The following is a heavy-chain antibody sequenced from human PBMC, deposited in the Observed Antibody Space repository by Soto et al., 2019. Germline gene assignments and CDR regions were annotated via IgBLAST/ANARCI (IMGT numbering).Heavy chain of an antibody. CDR3: ASGYYDSSGYYPRFDY. Sequence: SVKVSCKASGGTFSSYAISWVRQAPGQGLEWMGGIIPIFGTANYAQKFQGRVTITADESTSTAYMELSSVRSEDTAVYYCASGYYDSSGYYPRFDYWGQGTLVTVSS. J-gene: IGHJ4*02. CDR1: GGTFSSYA. CDR2: IIPIFGTA. D-gene: IGHD3-22*01. V-gene: IGHV1-69*13.